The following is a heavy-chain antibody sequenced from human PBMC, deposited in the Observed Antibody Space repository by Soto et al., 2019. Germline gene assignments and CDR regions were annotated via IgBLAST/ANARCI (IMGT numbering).Heavy chain of an antibody. CDR1: GYSISGSY. CDR3: VRGRNYYGSGGSTVAFDY. J-gene: IGHJ4*02. V-gene: IGHV4-59*01. CDR2: FFYSGST. D-gene: IGHD3-10*01. Sequence: PSETLSLTCTVSGYSISGSYWNWIRQPPGKGLEWIGYFFYSGSTNYNPSLKSRVSISVDTSKNQFSLRLSSVTAADTAVYYCVRGRNYYGSGGSTVAFDYWGQGTLVTVSS.